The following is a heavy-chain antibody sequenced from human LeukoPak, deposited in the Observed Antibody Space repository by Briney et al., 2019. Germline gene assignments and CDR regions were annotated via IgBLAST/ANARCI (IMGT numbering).Heavy chain of an antibody. Sequence: SETLSPTCTVSGGSISSSSHYWGWVRQPPGKGLEWIGSVYHSGSTYYNPSLKSRVTISADTSKNQFSLKLSSVTAADTAVYYCARHSFYSTAYNWFDPWGQGTLVTVSS. D-gene: IGHD4-11*01. J-gene: IGHJ5*02. CDR1: GGSISSSSHY. CDR2: VYHSGST. V-gene: IGHV4-39*01. CDR3: ARHSFYSTAYNWFDP.